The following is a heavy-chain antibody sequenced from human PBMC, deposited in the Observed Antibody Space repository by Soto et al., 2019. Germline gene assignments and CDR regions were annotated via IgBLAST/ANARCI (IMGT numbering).Heavy chain of an antibody. CDR1: GYTFTSYG. D-gene: IGHD3-16*01. Sequence: QVHLVQSGAEVKKPGASVKVSCKAYGYTFTSYGFAWVRQATGQGLEWMGWINPYNGNTNYVQKLQGRVTMTTDTPTSTVHMELRSLKADDTAVYYCARSKHGDWFDPWGQGTLVAVSS. J-gene: IGHJ5*02. V-gene: IGHV1-18*01. CDR2: INPYNGNT. CDR3: ARSKHGDWFDP.